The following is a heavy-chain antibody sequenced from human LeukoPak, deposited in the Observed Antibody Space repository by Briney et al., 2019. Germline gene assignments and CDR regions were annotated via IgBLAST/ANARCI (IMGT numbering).Heavy chain of an antibody. CDR2: ISGHGVAT. V-gene: IGHV3-64*01. CDR3: ARDPEIEAAGEYLYHYMDV. Sequence: GGSLRLSCAASGFSLRTFAIHWVRQAPGKGLEYVSGISGHGVATHYANSVTGRFTISRDNSKNAVYLQMGSLRPEDMAVYHCARDPEIEAAGEYLYHYMDVWGKGTTVTVS. D-gene: IGHD6-13*01. CDR1: GFSLRTFA. J-gene: IGHJ6*03.